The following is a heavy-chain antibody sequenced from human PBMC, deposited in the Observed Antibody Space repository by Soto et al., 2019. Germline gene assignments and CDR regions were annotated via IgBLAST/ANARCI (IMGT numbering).Heavy chain of an antibody. V-gene: IGHV1-8*01. D-gene: IGHD3-10*01. CDR3: ARESMVRGVDY. CDR1: GYTFTSYD. CDR2: MNTNSGNT. Sequence: QVQLVQSGAEVKKPGASVKVSCKASGYTFTSYDINWVRQAAGQGLEGMGWMNTNSGNTDYAQKFQGRVTMTRNTSISTAYMELSSLRSEDTAVYYCARESMVRGVDYWGQGTLVTVSS. J-gene: IGHJ4*02.